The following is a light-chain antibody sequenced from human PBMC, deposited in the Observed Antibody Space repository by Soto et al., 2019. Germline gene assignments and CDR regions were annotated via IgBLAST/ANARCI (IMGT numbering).Light chain of an antibody. V-gene: IGKV1-5*03. CDR3: QQYNNYWT. Sequence: DIQMTQSPSTLSASVGDRVTITCRASQTINSWLAWYQQRPGKAPKLLIYRASSLQSGVPSRFRGSGSGTDFTLTISSLQPDDFATYYFQQYNNYWTFGQGTKVEIK. J-gene: IGKJ1*01. CDR1: QTINSW. CDR2: RAS.